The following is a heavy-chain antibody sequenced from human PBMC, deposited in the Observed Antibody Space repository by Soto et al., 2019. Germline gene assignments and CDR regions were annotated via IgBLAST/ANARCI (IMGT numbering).Heavy chain of an antibody. CDR2: ISTAVGAT. CDR1: GFTFSNHA. D-gene: IGHD6-13*01. Sequence: LRLSCAVSGFTFSNHAMSWVRQAPGKGLEWVSAISTAVGATYYADSVKGRFTISRDDSNNTLYLQMDSLRAEDTAVYYCAKDRTAAARNFDYWGQGTLVT. CDR3: AKDRTAAARNFDY. V-gene: IGHV3-23*01. J-gene: IGHJ4*02.